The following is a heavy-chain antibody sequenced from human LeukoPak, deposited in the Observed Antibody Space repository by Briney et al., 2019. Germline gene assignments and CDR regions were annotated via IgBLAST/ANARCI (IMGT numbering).Heavy chain of an antibody. CDR1: GFTFSSYG. CDR2: ISGTGDDT. CDR3: ARNYAAGSYYKPFDY. Sequence: HPGRSLRLSCAASGFTFSSYGMHWVRQAPGKGLEWVSAISGTGDDTTYADSVKGRFTISRDNSKNTLYLQMNSLRAEDTALYFCARNYAAGSYYKPFDYWGQGTLVAVSS. D-gene: IGHD3-10*01. V-gene: IGHV3-23*01. J-gene: IGHJ4*02.